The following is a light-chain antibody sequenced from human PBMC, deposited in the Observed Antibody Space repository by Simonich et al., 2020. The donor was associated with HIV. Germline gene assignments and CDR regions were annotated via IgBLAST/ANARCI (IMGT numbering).Light chain of an antibody. CDR3: QSYDSSLSAL. Sequence: QSVLTQPPSVSGAPGQRVTISCTGSSSNIGAGYDVHWYQQLPGTAPKLLISGNNNRPAGVPDRFSGSKSGTSASLAITGLQAEDEADYYCQSYDSSLSALFGGGTKLTVL. CDR2: GNN. J-gene: IGLJ2*01. CDR1: SSNIGAGYD. V-gene: IGLV1-40*01.